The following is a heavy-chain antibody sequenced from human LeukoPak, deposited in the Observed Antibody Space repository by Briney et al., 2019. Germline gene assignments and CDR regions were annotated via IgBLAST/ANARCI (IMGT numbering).Heavy chain of an antibody. CDR1: GGSISSSRYY. V-gene: IGHV4-39*07. D-gene: IGHD2-15*01. Sequence: PSETLSLTCTVSGGSISSSRYYWGWIRQPPGKGLEWIGRISTSGNTNYNPSLKSRVTISLDTSKNQFSLNLSSVTAADTAVYYCVRDFRGRYCSGGRCYSEADYWGQGTLVTVSS. J-gene: IGHJ4*02. CDR2: ISTSGNT. CDR3: VRDFRGRYCSGGRCYSEADY.